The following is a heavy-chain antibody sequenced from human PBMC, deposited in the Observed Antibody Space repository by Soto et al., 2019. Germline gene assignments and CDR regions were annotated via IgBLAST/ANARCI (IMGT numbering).Heavy chain of an antibody. J-gene: IGHJ4*02. CDR2: INHSGNT. Sequence: PSETLSLTCAVYGGSFSGYSWTWIRQPPGTGLEWIGEINHSGNTNYNPSLKSRVTISVDTSKNQFSLKLTSVTAADTAVYYCARDKITGLFDYWGQGTLVTVSS. CDR3: ARDKITGLFDY. D-gene: IGHD2-8*02. CDR1: GGSFSGYS. V-gene: IGHV4-34*01.